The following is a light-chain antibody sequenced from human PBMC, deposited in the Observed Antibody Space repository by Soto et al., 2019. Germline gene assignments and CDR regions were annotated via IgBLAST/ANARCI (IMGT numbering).Light chain of an antibody. CDR3: QQYSNWPPDT. V-gene: IGKV3-15*01. CDR2: AAS. Sequence: EIVMTQSPATLSVSPGARATLSCRASQSVDINLAWYQQKPGQPPRLLIYAASTRTTGIPARFSGSGSGTEFTLTISSLQSEDFAVYYCQQYSNWPPDTFGQGTKLDIK. J-gene: IGKJ2*01. CDR1: QSVDIN.